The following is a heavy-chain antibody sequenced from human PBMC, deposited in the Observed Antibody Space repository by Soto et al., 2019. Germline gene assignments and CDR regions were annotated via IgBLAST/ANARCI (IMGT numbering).Heavy chain of an antibody. V-gene: IGHV3-48*01. J-gene: IGHJ5*02. Sequence: EVQLVESGGGLVQPGGSLRLSCAASGFTFSSYSMNWVRQAPGKGLEWVSYISSSSTTKYYADSVKGRFTISRDNAKNSLYLQRNSLRGEDTALFYCARDGFSGSNCLTWFEPWGQGTLVTVSS. D-gene: IGHD2-15*01. CDR1: GFTFSSYS. CDR2: ISSSSTTK. CDR3: ARDGFSGSNCLTWFEP.